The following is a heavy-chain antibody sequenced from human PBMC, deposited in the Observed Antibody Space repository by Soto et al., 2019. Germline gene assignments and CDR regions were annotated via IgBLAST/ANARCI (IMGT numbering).Heavy chain of an antibody. J-gene: IGHJ5*02. Sequence: SETLSLTCAVYGGSFSGYYCSWIRQPPGKGLEWIGEINHSGSTNYNPSLKSRVTISVDTSKNQFSLKLSSVTAADTAVYYCASLVRFFGFDPWGQGTLVTVSS. V-gene: IGHV4-34*01. CDR3: ASLVRFFGFDP. CDR1: GGSFSGYY. D-gene: IGHD3-3*01. CDR2: INHSGST.